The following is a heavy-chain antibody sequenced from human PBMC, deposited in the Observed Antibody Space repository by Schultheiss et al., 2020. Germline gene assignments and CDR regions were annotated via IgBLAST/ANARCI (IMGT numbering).Heavy chain of an antibody. CDR1: GFTFW. Sequence: GGSLRLSCAASGFTFWMHWARQAPGKGLEWVSGISWNSGSIGYADSVKGRFTISRDNSKNTLYLQMNSLRAEDTAVYYCARGYYYDMWGQGTLVTVSS. V-gene: IGHV3-9*01. D-gene: IGHD3-22*01. CDR2: ISWNSGSI. CDR3: ARGYYYDM. J-gene: IGHJ4*02.